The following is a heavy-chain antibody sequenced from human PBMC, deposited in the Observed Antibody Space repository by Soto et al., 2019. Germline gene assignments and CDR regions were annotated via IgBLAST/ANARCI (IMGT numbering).Heavy chain of an antibody. CDR2: IRSKAYGGTT. D-gene: IGHD3-10*01. V-gene: IGHV3-49*03. CDR1: RFTFGDFA. J-gene: IGHJ6*02. CDR3: TAHRSSITMRRGVIIGDYYYNGMDV. Sequence: GGSLRLSCTCSRFTFGDFAVSLFRQAPGKGLEWVGFIRSKAYGGTTDYAASVKGRFTISRDDSKSIAHLQLNSLKTEDTATYYCTAHRSSITMRRGVIIGDYYYNGMDVWGQGTTVTVS.